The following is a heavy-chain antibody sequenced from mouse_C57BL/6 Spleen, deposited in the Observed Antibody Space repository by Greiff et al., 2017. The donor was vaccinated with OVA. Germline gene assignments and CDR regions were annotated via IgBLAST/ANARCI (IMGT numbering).Heavy chain of an antibody. J-gene: IGHJ4*01. CDR2: ISSGGSYT. D-gene: IGHD1-1*01. V-gene: IGHV5-6*01. CDR1: GFTFSSYG. CDR3: ARKAIITTVVAFYAMDY. Sequence: EVMLVESGGDLVKPGGSLKLSCAASGFTFSSYGMSWVRQTPDKRLEWVATISSGGSYTYYPDSVKGRFTISRDNAKNTLYLQMSSLKSEDTAMYYCARKAIITTVVAFYAMDYWGQGTSVTVSS.